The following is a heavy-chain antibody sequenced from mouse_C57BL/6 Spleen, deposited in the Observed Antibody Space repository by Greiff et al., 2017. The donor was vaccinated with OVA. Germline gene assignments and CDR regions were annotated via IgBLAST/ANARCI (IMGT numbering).Heavy chain of an antibody. D-gene: IGHD2-12*01. Sequence: VQLQQSGAELVKPGASVKLSCKASGYTFTSYWMHWVKQRPGQGLEWIGMIHPNSGSTNYNEKFKSKATVTVDKSSSTAYMQLSSLTSEDSAVYNCARSGRLYQSLDYWGQGTSVTVSS. V-gene: IGHV1-64*01. J-gene: IGHJ4*01. CDR2: IHPNSGST. CDR1: GYTFTSYW. CDR3: ARSGRLYQSLDY.